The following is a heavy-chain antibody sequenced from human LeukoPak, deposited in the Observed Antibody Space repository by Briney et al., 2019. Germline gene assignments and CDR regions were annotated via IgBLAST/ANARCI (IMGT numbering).Heavy chain of an antibody. D-gene: IGHD5-18*01. CDR3: AKVDIPMGRLINS. J-gene: IGHJ4*02. CDR2: ISDSGAAT. V-gene: IGHV3-23*01. CDR1: GFTLSSYA. Sequence: GGSLRLSCAASGFTLSSYAMTWVRQDPGKGLEWVSRISDSGAATYYADSVKGRFTISRDNSKNTLYLHMNSLRADDTAVYYCAKVDIPMGRLINSWGQGTLVSVSS.